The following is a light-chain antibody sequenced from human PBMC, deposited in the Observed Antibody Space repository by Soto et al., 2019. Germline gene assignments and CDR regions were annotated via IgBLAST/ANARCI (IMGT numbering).Light chain of an antibody. J-gene: IGKJ4*01. CDR3: QQYNSYSLT. CDR2: DAS. V-gene: IGKV1-5*01. Sequence: DIQMTQSPSTLSASVGDGVTITCRASQTISSWLAWYQQKPGRAPKLLIYDASNLESGVPSRFSGSGSGTEFTLTISSLQPDDFATYYCQQYNSYSLTFGGGTKVEIK. CDR1: QTISSW.